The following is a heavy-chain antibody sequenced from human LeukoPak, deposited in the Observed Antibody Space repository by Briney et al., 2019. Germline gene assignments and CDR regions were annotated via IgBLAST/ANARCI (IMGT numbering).Heavy chain of an antibody. D-gene: IGHD6-13*01. CDR3: ARDSRSSWRRDPSYYFDY. J-gene: IGHJ4*02. Sequence: ASVEVSCKASGYTFTSYYMHWVRQAPGQGLEWMGIINPSGGSTSYAQKFQGRVTMTRDTSTSTVYMELSSLRSEDTAVYYCARDSRSSWRRDPSYYFDYWGQGTLVTVSS. CDR2: INPSGGST. CDR1: GYTFTSYY. V-gene: IGHV1-46*01.